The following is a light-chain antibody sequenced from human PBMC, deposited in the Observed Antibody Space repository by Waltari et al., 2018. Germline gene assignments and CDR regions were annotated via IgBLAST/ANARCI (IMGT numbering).Light chain of an antibody. J-gene: IGLJ2*01. CDR2: ENK. V-gene: IGLV1-51*02. CDR3: GTWDSSLSVVV. Sequence: QPVLTQPPSVSAAAGQKVTISCSGSSSNVGGNYVAWYQHLPSTAPRLLIKENKIRPAGIPDRFSGSKSGTSATLGITGLQTGDEADYYCGTWDSSLSVVVFGGGTKLTVL. CDR1: SSNVGGNY.